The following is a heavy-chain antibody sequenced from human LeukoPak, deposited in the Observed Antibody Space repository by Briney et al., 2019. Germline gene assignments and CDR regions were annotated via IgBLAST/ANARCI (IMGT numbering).Heavy chain of an antibody. V-gene: IGHV3-74*01. CDR3: ARVIYSSSWYLDY. J-gene: IGHJ4*02. Sequence: GGSLRLSCAASGFTFSSYWVNWVRQAPGKGLVWVSRIASDGSSTTYADSVKGRFSISRDNAKNTLYLQMNSLRAEDTAVYYCARVIYSSSWYLDYWGQGTLVTVSS. D-gene: IGHD6-13*01. CDR1: GFTFSSYW. CDR2: IASDGSST.